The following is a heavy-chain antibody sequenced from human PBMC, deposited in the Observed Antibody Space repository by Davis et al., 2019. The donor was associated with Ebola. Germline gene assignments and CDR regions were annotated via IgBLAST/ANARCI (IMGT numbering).Heavy chain of an antibody. Sequence: MPGGSLRLSCTVSGGSISSSSYYWGWIRQPPGKGLEWIGSIYYSGSTYYNPSLKSRVTISVDTSKNQFSLKLSSVTAADTAVYYCARRPLSTVTKNFDYWGQGTLVTVSS. V-gene: IGHV4-39*01. CDR3: ARRPLSTVTKNFDY. CDR2: IYYSGST. CDR1: GGSISSSSYY. J-gene: IGHJ4*02. D-gene: IGHD4-17*01.